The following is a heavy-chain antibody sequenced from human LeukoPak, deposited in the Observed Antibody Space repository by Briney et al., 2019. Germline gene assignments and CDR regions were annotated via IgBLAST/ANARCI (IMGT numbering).Heavy chain of an antibody. Sequence: GASVKVSCKASGGTFSSYAISWVRQAPGQGLEWMGRIIPILGIANYAQKFQGRVTITADKSTSTAYMELSSLRSEDTAVYYCARDRRDGYNYVIDYWGQGTLVTVSS. CDR3: ARDRRDGYNYVIDY. V-gene: IGHV1-69*04. CDR1: GGTFSSYA. CDR2: IIPILGIA. J-gene: IGHJ4*02. D-gene: IGHD5-24*01.